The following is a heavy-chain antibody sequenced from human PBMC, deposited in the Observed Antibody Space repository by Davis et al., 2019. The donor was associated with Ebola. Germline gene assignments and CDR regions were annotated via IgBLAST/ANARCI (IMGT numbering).Heavy chain of an antibody. V-gene: IGHV4-59*08. D-gene: IGHD4-23*01. J-gene: IGHJ4*02. CDR3: ARHLSHGGNPGKYYFDS. CDR1: GASISNYY. CDR2: IYYSGTS. Sequence: MPGGSLRLSCTVSGASISNYYWSWIRQPPGKGLEWIGYIYYSGTSNYNPSLKSRVTISVATSKNQFSLKLSSVTAADTAVYYCARHLSHGGNPGKYYFDSWGQGTLVTVSS.